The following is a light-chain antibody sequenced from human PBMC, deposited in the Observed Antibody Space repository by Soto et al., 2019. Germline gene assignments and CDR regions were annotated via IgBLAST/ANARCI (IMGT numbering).Light chain of an antibody. CDR3: QQYGCLPWT. Sequence: EIVLTQSPGTLSLSPGERATLSCRASQSVSSSYLAWYQQKLGQAPRLLIYGASSRATGMPDRFSGSGSGTDFTHTISRLEPEDFAVYYCQQYGCLPWTFGQGTKVEIK. J-gene: IGKJ1*01. CDR1: QSVSSSY. CDR2: GAS. V-gene: IGKV3-20*01.